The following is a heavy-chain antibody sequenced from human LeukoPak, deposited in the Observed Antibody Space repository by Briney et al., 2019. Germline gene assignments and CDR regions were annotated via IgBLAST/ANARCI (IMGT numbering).Heavy chain of an antibody. Sequence: PSETLSLTCTVSGGSISSYYWSWIRQPPGKGLERIWYIYTSGSTNYNPSLKSRVTISVDTSKNQFSLKLSSVTAADTAVYYCARARSSSLFDIWGQGTMVTVSS. CDR2: IYTSGST. V-gene: IGHV4-4*09. CDR3: ARARSSSLFDI. D-gene: IGHD6-13*01. J-gene: IGHJ3*02. CDR1: GGSISSYY.